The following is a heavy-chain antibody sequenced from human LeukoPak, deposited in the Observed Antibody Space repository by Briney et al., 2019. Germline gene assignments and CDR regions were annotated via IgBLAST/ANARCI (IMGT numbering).Heavy chain of an antibody. CDR3: ARLSSGWSYIDY. CDR2: IYYSGST. V-gene: IGHV4-59*08. D-gene: IGHD6-19*01. J-gene: IGHJ4*02. CDR1: GGSISSYY. Sequence: PSETLSLTCTVSGGSISSYYWSWIRQPPGKGLEWIGYIYYSGSTNYNPSLKSRVTISVDTSKNQFSLKLSSVTAADTAVYYCARLSSGWSYIDYWGQGTLVTVSS.